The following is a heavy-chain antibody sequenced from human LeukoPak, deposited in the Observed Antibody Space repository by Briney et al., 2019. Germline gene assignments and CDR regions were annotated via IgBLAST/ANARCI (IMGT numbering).Heavy chain of an antibody. CDR2: IIPIFGTA. Sequence: ASVKVSCKASGGTFSSYAISWVRQAPGQGLEWMGGIIPIFGTANYAQKFQGRVTITTDESTSTAHMELSSLRSEDTAVYYCARVVRDSSGYVPHYFDYWGQGTLVTVSS. D-gene: IGHD3-22*01. J-gene: IGHJ4*02. CDR3: ARVVRDSSGYVPHYFDY. CDR1: GGTFSSYA. V-gene: IGHV1-69*05.